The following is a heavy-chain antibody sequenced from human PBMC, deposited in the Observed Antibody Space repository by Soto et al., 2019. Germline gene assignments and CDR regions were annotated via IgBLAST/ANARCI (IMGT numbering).Heavy chain of an antibody. CDR1: GFPFNIHW. CDR3: AGGSY. Sequence: EMQLVESGGDLVQPGGSLRLSCAASGFPFNIHWMNWVRQAPGKGLEWVANLNQNGREKYYVDSVKGRFTISRDNAKNSLSLQMNSLRVEDTAVYYCAGGSYWGQGTLVTVSS. J-gene: IGHJ4*02. CDR2: LNQNGREK. V-gene: IGHV3-7*01.